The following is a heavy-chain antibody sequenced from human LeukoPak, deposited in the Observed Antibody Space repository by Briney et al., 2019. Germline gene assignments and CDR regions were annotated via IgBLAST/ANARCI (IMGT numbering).Heavy chain of an antibody. D-gene: IGHD5-24*01. J-gene: IGHJ4*02. CDR3: ARSGYNRFDY. V-gene: IGHV3-23*01. CDR1: GFTFSIYW. CDR2: LSGSGGGT. Sequence: GGSLRLSCAASGFTFSIYWMRWARQAPGKGREGVSALSGSGGGTYYADSVRGRFTISRDNSKSTLYLQMNSVSAEDTAVYYCARSGYNRFDYWGQGTLVTVSS.